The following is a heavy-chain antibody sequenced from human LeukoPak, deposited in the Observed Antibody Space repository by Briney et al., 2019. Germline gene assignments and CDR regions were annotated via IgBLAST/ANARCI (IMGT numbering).Heavy chain of an antibody. V-gene: IGHV1-69*04. CDR1: GGTFSSYA. CDR3: ARDCPEYYYDSSGYYPPY. Sequence: SVKVSCKASGGTFSSYAISWVRQAPGQGLEWMGRIIPIFGMANYAQKFQGRVTITADKSTSTAYMELSSLRSEDTAVYYCARDCPEYYYDSSGYYPPYWGQGTLVTVSS. J-gene: IGHJ4*02. D-gene: IGHD3-22*01. CDR2: IIPIFGMA.